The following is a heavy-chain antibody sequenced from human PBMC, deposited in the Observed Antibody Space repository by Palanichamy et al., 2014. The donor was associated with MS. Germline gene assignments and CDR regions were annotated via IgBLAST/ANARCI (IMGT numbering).Heavy chain of an antibody. CDR3: ARWLLPIVQGLIVGFDP. Sequence: QLQLQESGPGLVKPSDTLSLTCNVSGDSISSSNYYWVWIRQPPGKGLEWIGSVYYTGNTYYHPSLKSRVTISLDMSKNQFSLKLTSVTAADTAVYYCARWLLPIVQGLIVGFDPWGQGTLVIVSS. J-gene: IGHJ5*02. CDR1: GDSISSSNYY. D-gene: IGHD3-10*01. V-gene: IGHV4-39*01. CDR2: VYYTGNT.